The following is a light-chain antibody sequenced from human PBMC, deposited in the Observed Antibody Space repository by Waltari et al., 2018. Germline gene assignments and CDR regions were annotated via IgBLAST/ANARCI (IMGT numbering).Light chain of an antibody. V-gene: IGLV2-11*01. J-gene: IGLJ3*02. CDR2: EVT. Sequence: QSALTQPRSVSGSPGQSVTISCTGTSSDVGGYNYVSWYQHHPGQAPKLIIYEVTKRPSGGPERFSASKSDNTASLTISGLQAEDEADYYCCSYTGSITFWVFGGGTKLTVL. CDR3: CSYTGSITFWV. CDR1: SSDVGGYNY.